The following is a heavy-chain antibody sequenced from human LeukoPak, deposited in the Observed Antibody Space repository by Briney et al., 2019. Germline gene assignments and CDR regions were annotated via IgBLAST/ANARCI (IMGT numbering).Heavy chain of an antibody. V-gene: IGHV4-61*01. Sequence: SETLSLTCTVSGASASSGSYYWSWIRQPPGEGLEWIGYIYYSGSTTYNPSLKSRVTISVDTSKNQFSLKLSSVTAADTAVYYCARRRRIPRGHLDYWGQGTLVTVSS. CDR1: GASASSGSYY. D-gene: IGHD5-18*01. CDR2: IYYSGST. CDR3: ARRRRIPRGHLDY. J-gene: IGHJ4*02.